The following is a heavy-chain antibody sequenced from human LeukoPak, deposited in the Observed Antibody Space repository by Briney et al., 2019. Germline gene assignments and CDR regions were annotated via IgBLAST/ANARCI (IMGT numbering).Heavy chain of an antibody. D-gene: IGHD7-27*01. CDR1: GFSVSTNH. J-gene: IGHJ4*02. Sequence: GGSLRLSRAASGFSVSTNHMTWVRQAPGKGLEWVSISYTDDTTYYADSVKGRFTISRDNSKNTLFLQMNSLRTEDTAVYYCVRQLGMGARQLGMEVDFWGQGTLVTVSS. V-gene: IGHV3-53*01. CDR2: SYTDDTT. CDR3: VRQLGMGARQLGMEVDF.